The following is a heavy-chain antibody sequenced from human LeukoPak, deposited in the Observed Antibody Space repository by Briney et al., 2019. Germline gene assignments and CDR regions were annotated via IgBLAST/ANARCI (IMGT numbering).Heavy chain of an antibody. CDR2: ISSSSSYI. CDR3: ARDSRCSTSCYPDAFDI. V-gene: IGHV3-21*01. D-gene: IGHD2-2*01. CDR1: GFTFSSYS. J-gene: IGHJ3*02. Sequence: GGSLRLSCAASGFTFSSYSMNWVRQAPGKGLEWVSSISSSSSYIYYADSVKGRFTISRDNAKNSLYLQMNSLRAEDTAVYYCARDSRCSTSCYPDAFDIWGKGQWSPSLQ.